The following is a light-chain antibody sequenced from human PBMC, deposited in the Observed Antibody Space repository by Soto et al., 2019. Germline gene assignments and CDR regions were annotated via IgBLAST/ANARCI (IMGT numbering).Light chain of an antibody. CDR3: QQRSNWTPGLT. V-gene: IGKV3-11*01. CDR2: DAS. CDR1: QSVSSY. J-gene: IGKJ4*01. Sequence: EIVLTQSPATLSLSPGERATLSCRASQSVSSYLAWYQQKPGQAPRLLIYDASNRATGIPARFSGSGSGTDLPLTISSRGPEDFAVYYCQQRSNWTPGLTFGGGTKVEIK.